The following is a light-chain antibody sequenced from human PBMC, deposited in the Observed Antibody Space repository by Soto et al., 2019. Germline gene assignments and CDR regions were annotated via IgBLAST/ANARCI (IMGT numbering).Light chain of an antibody. Sequence: QSVLTQPPSASGTPGQRVTISCSGSTSNIGGSTVSWYQQFPGAAPKLLIYGNTQRPLGVPVRFSASKSDTSASLAISGLQSEDEADYYCATWNDGVFVFGIGTKVT. CDR1: TSNIGGST. V-gene: IGLV1-44*01. CDR2: GNT. J-gene: IGLJ1*01. CDR3: ATWNDGVFV.